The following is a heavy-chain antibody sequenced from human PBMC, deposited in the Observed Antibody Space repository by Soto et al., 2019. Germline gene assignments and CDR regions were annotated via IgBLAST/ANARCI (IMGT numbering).Heavy chain of an antibody. Sequence: PSETLSLTCTVSGGSISSYYWIWIRQPPGKGLEWIGYIYYSGSTNYNPSLKSRVTISVDTSKNQFSLKLSSVTAADTAVYYCGRDLHSSSFNTYYYYGMDVWGQGTTVTVSS. V-gene: IGHV4-59*01. J-gene: IGHJ6*02. CDR1: GGSISSYY. CDR2: IYYSGST. CDR3: GRDLHSSSFNTYYYYGMDV. D-gene: IGHD6-6*01.